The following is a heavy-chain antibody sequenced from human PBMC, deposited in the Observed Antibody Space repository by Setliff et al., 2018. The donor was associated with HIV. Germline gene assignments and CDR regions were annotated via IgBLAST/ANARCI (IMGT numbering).Heavy chain of an antibody. Sequence: PSETLSLTCAVYGGSFSGYYRFWIRQPPGKGLEWIGEINHSGSTNYNPSLKSRVTISVDTSKNQFSLKLSSVTAADTAVYYCARGPRYGSGNYYYYYYYMDVWGKGTTVTVSS. V-gene: IGHV4-34*01. J-gene: IGHJ6*03. CDR1: GGSFSGYY. D-gene: IGHD3-10*01. CDR2: INHSGST. CDR3: ARGPRYGSGNYYYYYYYMDV.